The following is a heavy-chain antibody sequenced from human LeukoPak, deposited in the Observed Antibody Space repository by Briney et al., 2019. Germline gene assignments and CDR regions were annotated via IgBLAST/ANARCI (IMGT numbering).Heavy chain of an antibody. J-gene: IGHJ4*02. D-gene: IGHD1-1*01. CDR3: AIWTSGNY. CDR2: MDPSGNHK. V-gene: IGHV3-7*01. Sequence: GGSLRLSCAASEFILNRSWMNRVRHAPGKGLEWVANMDPSGNHKRYVDSVRGRFSISKDSPGTSFSLEMHSLRVEDTAIYYCAIWTSGNYWGQGSLVTVSS. CDR1: EFILNRSW.